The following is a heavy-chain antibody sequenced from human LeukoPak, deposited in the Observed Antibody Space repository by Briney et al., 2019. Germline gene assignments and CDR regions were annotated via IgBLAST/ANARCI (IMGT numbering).Heavy chain of an antibody. V-gene: IGHV3-21*01. CDR3: ARVAVIVGARKGHFDY. CDR2: ISSSSSYI. J-gene: IGHJ4*02. D-gene: IGHD1-26*01. CDR1: GFTFSSYS. Sequence: PGGSLRLSCAASGFTFSSYSMTWVRQAPGKGLEWVSSISSSSSYIYYADSVKGRFTISRDNAKNSLYLQMNSLRAEDTAVYYCARVAVIVGARKGHFDYWGQGTLVTVSS.